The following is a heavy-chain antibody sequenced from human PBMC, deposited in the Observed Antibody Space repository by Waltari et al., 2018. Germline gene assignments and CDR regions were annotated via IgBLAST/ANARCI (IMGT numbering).Heavy chain of an antibody. J-gene: IGHJ4*02. Sequence: QVQLVESGGGVVQPGRSLRLSCAASGFTFSSYGMHWVRQAPGKGLEWVAVIWYDGSNKYDADSVKGRLTISRDKSKNTLYLQMNSLRAEDTAVYYCASSGVAGPYYFDYWGQGTLVTVSS. CDR1: GFTFSSYG. D-gene: IGHD6-19*01. CDR2: IWYDGSNK. V-gene: IGHV3-33*01. CDR3: ASSGVAGPYYFDY.